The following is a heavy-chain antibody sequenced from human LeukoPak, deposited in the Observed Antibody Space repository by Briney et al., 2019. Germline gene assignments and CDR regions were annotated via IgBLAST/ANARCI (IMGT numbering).Heavy chain of an antibody. D-gene: IGHD3-22*01. CDR3: ASLIYYDSSGYSPPSFDY. CDR1: GGTFSSYA. J-gene: IGHJ4*02. CDR2: IIPIFGTA. V-gene: IGHV1-69*13. Sequence: GASVKVSCKASGGTFSSYAISWVRQAPGQGLEWMGGIIPIFGTANYAQRFQGRVTITADESTSTAYMELSSLRSEDTAVYYCASLIYYDSSGYSPPSFDYWVQGTLVTVSS.